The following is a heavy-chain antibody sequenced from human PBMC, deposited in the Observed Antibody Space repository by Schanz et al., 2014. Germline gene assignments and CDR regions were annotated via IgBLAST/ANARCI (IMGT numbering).Heavy chain of an antibody. CDR3: ARKTDSSGTGDY. V-gene: IGHV3-7*01. J-gene: IGHJ4*02. CDR1: GFTFSTYW. CDR2: IKEDGSKK. Sequence: EVQLLESGGGLVQPGGSLRLSCAASGFTFSTYWMSWVRQAPGKGLEWVANIKEDGSKKYYVDSVRGRFTISRDNAKNSLYLQLNSLTAEDTAVYYCARKTDSSGTGDYWGQGTLVTVSS. D-gene: IGHD6-19*01.